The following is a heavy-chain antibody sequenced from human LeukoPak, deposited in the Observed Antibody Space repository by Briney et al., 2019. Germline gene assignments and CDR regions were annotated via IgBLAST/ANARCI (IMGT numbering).Heavy chain of an antibody. V-gene: IGHV1-18*01. CDR2: ISAYNGNT. CDR1: GYTFTSYG. J-gene: IGHJ4*02. D-gene: IGHD6-13*01. CDR3: AREGLLSPAAGTGIFDY. Sequence: VASVKVSCKASGYTFTSYGISWVRQAPGQGLEWMGWISAYNGNTNYAQKLQGRVTMTTDTSTSTAYMELRSLRSDDTAVHYCAREGLLSPAAGTGIFDYWGQGTLVTVSS.